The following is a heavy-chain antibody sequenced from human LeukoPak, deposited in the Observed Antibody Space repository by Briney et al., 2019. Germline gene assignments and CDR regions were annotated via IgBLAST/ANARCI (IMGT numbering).Heavy chain of an antibody. Sequence: SETLSLTCTVSGGAISSSSYYWGWLRQPPGKGLEWIGSIYYSGSTYYNPSLKSRVTISVDTSKNQFSLKLSSVTAADTAAYYCASRYSSSWGTFDYWGQGTLVTVSS. V-gene: IGHV4-39*07. D-gene: IGHD6-13*01. CDR3: ASRYSSSWGTFDY. CDR2: IYYSGST. J-gene: IGHJ4*02. CDR1: GGAISSSSYY.